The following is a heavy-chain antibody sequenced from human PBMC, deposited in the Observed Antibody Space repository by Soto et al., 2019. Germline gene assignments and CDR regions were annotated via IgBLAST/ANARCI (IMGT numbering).Heavy chain of an antibody. J-gene: IGHJ5*02. CDR2: IIPIFGTA. D-gene: IGHD5-18*01. CDR1: GGTFSSYA. Sequence: QVQLVQSGAEVKKPGSSVKVSCKASGGTFSSYAISWVRQAPGQGLEWMGGIIPIFGTANYAQKFQGRVTLXAXEXXSTAHMVLSSLRSEDTAVYYCARPTTGMVTGWFDPWGQGTLVTVSS. V-gene: IGHV1-69*12. CDR3: ARPTTGMVTGWFDP.